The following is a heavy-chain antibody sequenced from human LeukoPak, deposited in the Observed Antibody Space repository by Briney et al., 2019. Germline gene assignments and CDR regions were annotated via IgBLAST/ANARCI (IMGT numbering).Heavy chain of an antibody. V-gene: IGHV4-59*08. J-gene: IGHJ4*02. D-gene: IGHD6-19*01. CDR1: GGSISSYY. CDR3: ARQTMGIAVAEFDY. CDR2: IYCSGST. Sequence: SETLSLTCTVSGGSISSYYWSWIRQPPGKGLEWIGYIYCSGSTNYNPSLKSRVTISVDTSKNQFSLKLSSVTAADTAVYYCARQTMGIAVAEFDYWGQGTLVTVSS.